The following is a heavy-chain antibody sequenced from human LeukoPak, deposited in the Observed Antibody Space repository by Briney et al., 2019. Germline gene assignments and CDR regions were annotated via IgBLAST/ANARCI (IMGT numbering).Heavy chain of an antibody. J-gene: IGHJ4*02. CDR2: ISYDGSNK. Sequence: PGGSLRLSCAASGFTFSSYGMHWVRQAPGKGLEWVAVISYDGSNKYYADSVKGRFTISRDNSKNTLYLQMNSLRAGDTAVYYCAKDSRWQQLNGLIDYWGQGTLVTVSS. CDR3: AKDSRWQQLNGLIDY. CDR1: GFTFSSYG. V-gene: IGHV3-30*18. D-gene: IGHD6-13*01.